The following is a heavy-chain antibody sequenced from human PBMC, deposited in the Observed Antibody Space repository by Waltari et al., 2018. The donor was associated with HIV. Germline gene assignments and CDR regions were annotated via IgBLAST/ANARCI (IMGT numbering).Heavy chain of an antibody. V-gene: IGHV3-74*01. J-gene: IGHJ3*02. CDR1: GFTFHPYG. CDR3: ASSGVYAHDAFKI. CDR2: MNSDGTTR. Sequence: EVQLVESGGGLVQPGGYLRLSCADSGFTFHPYGMHWLRHVPGKGLVWVSRMNSDGTTRSYADSGKGRFTISRDNAKNTLYVEMNSLRADDTAVYYCASSGVYAHDAFKIWGQGTKVIVSS. D-gene: IGHD2-15*01.